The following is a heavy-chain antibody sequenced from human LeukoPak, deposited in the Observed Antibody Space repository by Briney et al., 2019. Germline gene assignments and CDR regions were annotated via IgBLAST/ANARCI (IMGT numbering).Heavy chain of an antibody. CDR2: IYYSGST. Sequence: SETLSLTCTVSGGSISSSSYYWGWISQPPGKGLAWIGSIYYSGSTYYNPSLKSRVTISVDTSKNQFSLKLSSVTAADTAVYYCARDPRMITPGAYWYFDLWGRGTLVTVSS. D-gene: IGHD3-16*01. CDR1: GGSISSSSYY. V-gene: IGHV4-39*07. J-gene: IGHJ2*01. CDR3: ARDPRMITPGAYWYFDL.